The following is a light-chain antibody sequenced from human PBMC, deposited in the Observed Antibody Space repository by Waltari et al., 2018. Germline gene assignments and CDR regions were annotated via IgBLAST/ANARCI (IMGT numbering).Light chain of an antibody. Sequence: DIVLTQSPATLSLSPGERAPLSCRARQRVSSFLAWYQQKPGQAPRLLIHDASSRATGIPVRFSGSGSGTDFTLTISRLEPEDFAVYYCQQRINWPLTFGGGTKVEIK. V-gene: IGKV3-11*01. CDR1: QRVSSF. J-gene: IGKJ4*01. CDR3: QQRINWPLT. CDR2: DAS.